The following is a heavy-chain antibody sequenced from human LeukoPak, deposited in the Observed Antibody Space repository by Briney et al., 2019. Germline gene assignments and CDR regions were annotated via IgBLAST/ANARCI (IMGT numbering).Heavy chain of an antibody. Sequence: SETLSLTCTVSGGFISSSSYYWGWIRQPPGKGLEWIGSIYYSGSTYYNPSLKSRVTISVDTSKNQFSLKLSSVTAADTAVYYCARQMVRGVIGPRGQGTLVTVSS. D-gene: IGHD3-10*01. CDR2: IYYSGST. CDR3: ARQMVRGVIGP. CDR1: GGFISSSSYY. V-gene: IGHV4-39*01. J-gene: IGHJ5*02.